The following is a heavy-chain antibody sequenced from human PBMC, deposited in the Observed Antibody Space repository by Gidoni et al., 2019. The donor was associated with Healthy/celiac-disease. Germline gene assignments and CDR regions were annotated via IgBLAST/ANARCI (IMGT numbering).Heavy chain of an antibody. CDR3: ARDSVAAANTFDY. Sequence: QVQLVMSGRGVVQHGRCVRLSCASCGFTFSSYAMHWVRQAPGKGLGWLAVISYDGSNKYYADSVKGLFTISRDNSKNTLYLQMNSLRAEDTAVYYCARDSVAAANTFDYWGQGTLVTVSS. D-gene: IGHD6-13*01. J-gene: IGHJ4*02. CDR1: GFTFSSYA. CDR2: ISYDGSNK. V-gene: IGHV3-30-3*01.